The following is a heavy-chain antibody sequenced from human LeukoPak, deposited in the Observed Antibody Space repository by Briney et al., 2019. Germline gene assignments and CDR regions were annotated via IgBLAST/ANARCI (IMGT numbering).Heavy chain of an antibody. CDR2: ISSSSSYT. Sequence: GGSLRLSCAASGVTFSSYSMNWVRQAPGKGLEWVSSISSSSSYTYYADSVKGRFTMSRDNAKNSLYLQMNSLRAEDTAVYYCARAPSYYGSGGFLDYFDYWGQGTLVTVSS. CDR1: GVTFSSYS. D-gene: IGHD3-10*01. J-gene: IGHJ4*02. V-gene: IGHV3-21*01. CDR3: ARAPSYYGSGGFLDYFDY.